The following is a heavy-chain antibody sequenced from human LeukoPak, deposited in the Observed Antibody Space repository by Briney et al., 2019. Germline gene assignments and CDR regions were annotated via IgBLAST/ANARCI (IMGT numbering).Heavy chain of an antibody. V-gene: IGHV3-30*18. CDR3: AKDHHEGPAAQPIHLFDY. CDR1: GFTFSSYG. Sequence: GGSLRLSCAASGFTFSSYGMHWVRQAPGKGLEWVAVISYDGSNKYYGDSVKGRFTISRDNSKNTLYLQMNSLSAEDTAVYYCAKDHHEGPAAQPIHLFDYWGQGTLVTVSS. D-gene: IGHD2-2*01. CDR2: ISYDGSNK. J-gene: IGHJ4*02.